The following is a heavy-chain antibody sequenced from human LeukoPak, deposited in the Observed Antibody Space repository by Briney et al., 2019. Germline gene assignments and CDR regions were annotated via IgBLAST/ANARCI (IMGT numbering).Heavy chain of an antibody. CDR2: TYASGST. Sequence: SETLSLTCTVSGGSISSGSFYWSWIRQPAGKGLEWIGRTYASGSTNYNPSLKSRVIISVDTSKNQFSLKLSSVTAADTAVYYCARDRMTGYSSEAAFDIWGQGTMVTVSS. CDR3: ARDRMTGYSSEAAFDI. J-gene: IGHJ3*02. V-gene: IGHV4-61*02. D-gene: IGHD3-9*01. CDR1: GGSISSGSFY.